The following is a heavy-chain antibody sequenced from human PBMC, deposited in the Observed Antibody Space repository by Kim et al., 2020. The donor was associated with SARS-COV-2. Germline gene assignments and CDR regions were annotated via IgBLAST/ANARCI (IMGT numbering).Heavy chain of an antibody. CDR1: GFTFTGHD. J-gene: IGHJ4*02. V-gene: IGHV3-23*01. CDR2: ISGFTGST. CDR3: VKGAWLDY. Sequence: GGSLRLSCAASGFTFTGHDMSWVRQAPGKGLEWVSEISGFTGSTYYADSVKGRFTISRDNSKNTLYLQMNSLRPEDTDVYYCVKGAWLDYWGQGTLVTVSS.